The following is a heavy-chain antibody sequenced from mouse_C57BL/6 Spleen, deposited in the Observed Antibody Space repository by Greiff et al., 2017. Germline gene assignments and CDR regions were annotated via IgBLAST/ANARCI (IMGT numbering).Heavy chain of an antibody. CDR2: IYPRDGRT. CDR3: ACYGNYVWFAY. V-gene: IGHV1-78*01. D-gene: IGHD2-1*01. CDR1: GYTFTDHT. J-gene: IGHJ3*01. Sequence: QVQLQQSDAELVKPGASVKISCKVSGYTFTDHTIHWMKQRPEQGLEWIGYIYPRDGRTKYNEKFKGKATLTADKSSSTAYMQLNSLTSVDSAFYFFACYGNYVWFAYWGQGTLVTVSA.